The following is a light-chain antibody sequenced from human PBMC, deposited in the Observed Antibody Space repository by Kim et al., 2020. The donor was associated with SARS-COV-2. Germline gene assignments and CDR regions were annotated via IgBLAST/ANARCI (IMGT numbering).Light chain of an antibody. CDR3: QQFGTSPPYT. CDR2: GAS. Sequence: EIVLTQSPGTLSLSPGERATLSCRASQSIISNYLVWYQHRPGQAPKLLIYGASSRATGIPDRFSGSGSGTDFTLTISRLEPEDSAFYYCQQFGTSPPYTFGQGTRLEIK. J-gene: IGKJ2*01. CDR1: QSIISNY. V-gene: IGKV3-20*01.